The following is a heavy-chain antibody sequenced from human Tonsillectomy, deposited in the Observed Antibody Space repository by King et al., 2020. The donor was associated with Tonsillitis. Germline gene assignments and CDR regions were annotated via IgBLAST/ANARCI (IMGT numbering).Heavy chain of an antibody. D-gene: IGHD5-24*01. Sequence: VQLQQSGPGLVKPSQTLSLTCVISGDSISSNSASWNWIRQSPSRGLEWLGRTYYRFKWFNDYELSVKSRMTISPDTSKNQVSLHLNSVTPEDTAVYYCARGALWLHDSNYFDYWGRETLLTVSS. CDR3: ARGALWLHDSNYFDY. CDR1: GDSISSNSAS. V-gene: IGHV6-1*01. CDR2: TYYRFKWFN. J-gene: IGHJ4*02.